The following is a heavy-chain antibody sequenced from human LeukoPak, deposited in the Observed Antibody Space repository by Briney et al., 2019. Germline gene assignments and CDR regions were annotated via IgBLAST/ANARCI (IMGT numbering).Heavy chain of an antibody. J-gene: IGHJ5*02. Sequence: ASVKVSCKASGYTFTGYYMHWVRQAPGQGLEWMGWISPNSGGTNYAQNFQGRVTMTRDTSVSTDYMELSSLRSDDTAVYYCARSNIATRRGDNWCDPWGQGTLVTVSS. CDR3: ARSNIATRRGDNWCDP. CDR1: GYTFTGYY. V-gene: IGHV1-2*02. D-gene: IGHD6-6*01. CDR2: ISPNSGGT.